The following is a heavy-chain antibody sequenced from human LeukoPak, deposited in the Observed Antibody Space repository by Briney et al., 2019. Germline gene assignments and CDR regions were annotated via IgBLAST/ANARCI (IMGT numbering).Heavy chain of an antibody. CDR2: IYYSGSS. CDR1: GGSISTYY. CDR3: ARHGHYFDSSGYYSIPDF. V-gene: IGHV4-59*08. J-gene: IGHJ4*02. D-gene: IGHD3-22*01. Sequence: SETLSLTCTVSGGSISTYYWSWIRQPPGKGLEWIGYIYYSGSSNYNPSLKGRVTISVDTSKNQISLKLSSVTAADTAVYYCARHGHYFDSSGYYSIPDFWGQGTLVTVSS.